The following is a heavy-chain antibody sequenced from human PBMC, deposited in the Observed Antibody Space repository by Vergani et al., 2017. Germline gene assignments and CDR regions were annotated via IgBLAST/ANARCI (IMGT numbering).Heavy chain of an antibody. V-gene: IGHV3-30*18. D-gene: IGHD3-16*01. CDR2: ISYDGSNK. J-gene: IGHJ4*02. CDR1: GFTFSSYG. Sequence: QVQLVESGGGVVQPGRSLRLSCAASGFTFSSYGIHWVRQAPGKGLEWVAVISYDGSNKFYADSVKGRFTISRDNSRNTLYLQLNSLRPEDTAVYYCAKNLESGAYRGGNFDYWGQGTLVTVSS. CDR3: AKNLESGAYRGGNFDY.